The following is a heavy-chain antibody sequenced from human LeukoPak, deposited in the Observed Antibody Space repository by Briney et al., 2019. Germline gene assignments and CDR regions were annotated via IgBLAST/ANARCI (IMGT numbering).Heavy chain of an antibody. V-gene: IGHV4-59*01. J-gene: IGHJ4*02. D-gene: IGHD2-2*01. CDR3: ARVRCISTSCPIDY. Sequence: SETLSLTCTASGGSINSYYWSWIRQPPGKGLEWIGSIYYSGSTKYNPSLKSRVTISVDTSKNQFSLKLSSVTAADTAVYYCARVRCISTSCPIDYWGQGTLVTVSS. CDR2: IYYSGST. CDR1: GGSINSYY.